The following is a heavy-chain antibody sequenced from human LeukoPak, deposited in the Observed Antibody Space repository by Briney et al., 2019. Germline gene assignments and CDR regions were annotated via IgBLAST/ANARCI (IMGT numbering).Heavy chain of an antibody. V-gene: IGHV3-43D*03. Sequence: GSLRLSCAASGFTFSSYAMHWVRQAPGKGLEWVSLISWDGGGTYYADSVKGRFTISRDNSKNSLYLQLNSLRAEDTAFYYCARYSSSSDYFDYWGQGTLVTVSS. CDR1: GFTFSSYA. D-gene: IGHD6-6*01. J-gene: IGHJ4*02. CDR2: ISWDGGGT. CDR3: ARYSSSSDYFDY.